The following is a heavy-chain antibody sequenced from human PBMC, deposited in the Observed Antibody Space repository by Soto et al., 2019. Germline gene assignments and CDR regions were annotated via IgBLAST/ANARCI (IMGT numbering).Heavy chain of an antibody. CDR1: GGTITTGGHF. J-gene: IGHJ4*02. V-gene: IGHV4-31*03. D-gene: IGHD1-26*01. CDR3: ARVVSGSYLDY. Sequence: SETRSLTCTVSGGTITTGGHFWSWIRQYPGKGLEWIGYIYYSGTTHYNPSLKSRVTISIDTSKNQFSLNLSSVTAADTAVYYCARVVSGSYLDYWGQGTLVTVSS. CDR2: IYYSGTT.